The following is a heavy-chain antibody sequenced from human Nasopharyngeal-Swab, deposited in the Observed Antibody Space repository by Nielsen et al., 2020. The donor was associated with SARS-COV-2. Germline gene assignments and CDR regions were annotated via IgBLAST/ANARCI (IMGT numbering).Heavy chain of an antibody. CDR2: IKPYNGNT. CDR1: GYTLTRYY. J-gene: IGHJ6*02. D-gene: IGHD1-7*01. V-gene: IGHV1-46*01. Sequence: ASVKVSCKASGYTLTRYYLNWVRQAPGQGLEWMGIIKPYNGNTSYAQKFEGRVTMTRVTSTSTVYMELNSLRSEDTAVYYCARVLPFRITGTSGMDVWGQGTTVTVSS. CDR3: ARVLPFRITGTSGMDV.